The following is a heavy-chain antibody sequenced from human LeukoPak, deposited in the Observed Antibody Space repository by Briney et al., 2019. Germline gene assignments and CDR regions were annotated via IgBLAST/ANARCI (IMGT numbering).Heavy chain of an antibody. CDR3: AREGLSRVAAAGTEGFDY. V-gene: IGHV1-2*06. CDR1: GGTFSSYA. CDR2: INPNSGGT. D-gene: IGHD6-13*01. Sequence: ASVKVPCKASGGTFSSYAISWVRQAPGQGLEWMGRINPNSGGTNYAQKFQGRVTMTRDTSISTAYMELSRLRSDDTAVYYCAREGLSRVAAAGTEGFDYWGQGTLVTVSS. J-gene: IGHJ4*02.